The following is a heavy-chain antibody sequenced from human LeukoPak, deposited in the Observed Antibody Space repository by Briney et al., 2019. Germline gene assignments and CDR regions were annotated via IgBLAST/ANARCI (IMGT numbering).Heavy chain of an antibody. J-gene: IGHJ4*02. V-gene: IGHV4-39*01. CDR2: IYYSGST. Sequence: PSETLSLTCTVSGGSISSSSYYWGWIRQPPGKGLEWIGSIYYSGSTYYNPSLKSRVTISVDTSKNQFSLKLSSVTPADTAGYYCARTPLFPLFCLLMAPPYLGYRGPGTL. CDR3: ARTPLFPLFCLLMAPPYLGY. CDR1: GGSISSSSYY. D-gene: IGHD3-9*01.